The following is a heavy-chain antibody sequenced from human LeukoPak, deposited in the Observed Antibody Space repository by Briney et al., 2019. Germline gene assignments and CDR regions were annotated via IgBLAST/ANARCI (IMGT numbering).Heavy chain of an antibody. CDR1: GITFSSYA. CDR3: AKDLFVKDY. Sequence: GGSLRLSCAASGITFSSYAMTRVRQAPGKGLEWVAVISYDGSNKYYADSVKGRFTISRDNSKNTLYLQMNSLRAEDTAVYYCAKDLFVKDYWGQGTLVTVSS. CDR2: ISYDGSNK. J-gene: IGHJ4*02. D-gene: IGHD3-3*01. V-gene: IGHV3-30*18.